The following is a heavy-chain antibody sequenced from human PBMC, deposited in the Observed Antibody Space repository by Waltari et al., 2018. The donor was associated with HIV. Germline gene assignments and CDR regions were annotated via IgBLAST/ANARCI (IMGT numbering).Heavy chain of an antibody. CDR2: IYTSGST. CDR1: GGSISSGRDS. Sequence: QVQLQESGPGLVKPSQTLSLTCTVAGGSISSGRDSWSWIRQPAGKGLEWIGRIYTSGSTNYNPSLKSRVTISVDTSKNQFSLKLSSVTAADTAVYYCAREPQMACFDYWGQGTLVTVSS. V-gene: IGHV4-61*02. D-gene: IGHD5-12*01. J-gene: IGHJ4*02. CDR3: AREPQMACFDY.